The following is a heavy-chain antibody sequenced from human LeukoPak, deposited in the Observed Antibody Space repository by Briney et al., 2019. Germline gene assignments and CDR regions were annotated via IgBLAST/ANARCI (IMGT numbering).Heavy chain of an antibody. J-gene: IGHJ5*02. CDR1: GGSISSSNW. V-gene: IGHV4-4*02. CDR2: IYHSGST. D-gene: IGHD6-13*01. CDR3: AREAAADNWFDP. Sequence: PSETLSLTCAVSGGSISSSNWWSWVRQPPGKGLEGIGEIYHSGSTNYNPSLKSRVTISVDKSKNHFSLKLSSVTAADTAVYYCAREAAADNWFDPWGQGTLVTVSS.